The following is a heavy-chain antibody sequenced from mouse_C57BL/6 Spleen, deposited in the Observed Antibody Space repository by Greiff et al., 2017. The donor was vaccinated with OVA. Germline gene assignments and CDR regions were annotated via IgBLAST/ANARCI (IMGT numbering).Heavy chain of an antibody. Sequence: QVQLQQPGAELVRPGSSVKLSCKASGYTFTSYWMHWVKQRPIQGLEWIGNIDPSDSETHYNQKFKDKATLTVDKSSSTAYMQLSSLTSEDSAVYYCARSPYGNYPYYFDYWGQGTTLTVSS. J-gene: IGHJ2*01. CDR2: IDPSDSET. CDR3: ARSPYGNYPYYFDY. CDR1: GYTFTSYW. V-gene: IGHV1-52*01. D-gene: IGHD2-1*01.